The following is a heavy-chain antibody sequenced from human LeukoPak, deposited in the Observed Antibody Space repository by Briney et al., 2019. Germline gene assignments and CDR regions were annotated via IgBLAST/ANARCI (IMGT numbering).Heavy chain of an antibody. V-gene: IGHV4-4*07. CDR3: ARDRRYGSGSYSLDY. D-gene: IGHD3-10*01. CDR2: IYTSGST. Sequence: PSETLSLTCTVSGGSISSYYWSWIRQPAGKGLEWIGRIYTSGSTNYNPSLKSRVTMSVDTSKNQFSLKLSSVTAADTAVYYCARDRRYGSGSYSLDYWGQGTLVTVSS. J-gene: IGHJ4*02. CDR1: GGSISSYY.